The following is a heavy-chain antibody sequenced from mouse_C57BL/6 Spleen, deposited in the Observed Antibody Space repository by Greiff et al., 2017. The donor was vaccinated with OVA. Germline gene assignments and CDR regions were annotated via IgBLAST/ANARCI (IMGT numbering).Heavy chain of an antibody. J-gene: IGHJ2*01. Sequence: QVQLQQPGAELVKPGASVKLSCKASGYTFTSYWMHWVKQRPGQGLEWIGMIHPNSGSTNYNEKFKDKATLTVDKSSSTAYMQLSSLTSEDSAVYYCAKWGYYGSHFDYWGQGTTLTVSS. CDR1: GYTFTSYW. V-gene: IGHV1-64*01. D-gene: IGHD1-1*01. CDR3: AKWGYYGSHFDY. CDR2: IHPNSGST.